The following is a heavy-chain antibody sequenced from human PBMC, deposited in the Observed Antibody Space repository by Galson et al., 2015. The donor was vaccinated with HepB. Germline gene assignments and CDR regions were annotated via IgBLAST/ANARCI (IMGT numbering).Heavy chain of an antibody. CDR3: ARDQAPLGYCSSTSCYMDILGFDY. V-gene: IGHV1-46*01. CDR2: INPSGGST. CDR1: GYTFTSYY. Sequence: SVKVSCKASGYTFTSYYMHWVRQAPGQGLEWMGIINPSGGSTSYAQKFQGRVTMTRDTSTSTVYMELSSLRSEDTAVYYCARDQAPLGYCSSTSCYMDILGFDYWGQGTLVTVSS. J-gene: IGHJ4*02. D-gene: IGHD2-2*02.